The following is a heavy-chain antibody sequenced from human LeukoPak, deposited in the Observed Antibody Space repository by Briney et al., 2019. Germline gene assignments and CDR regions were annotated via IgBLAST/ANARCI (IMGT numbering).Heavy chain of an antibody. CDR3: ARDGRLTIFVRGIITEGSPPKS. CDR1: GYTFTDSY. D-gene: IGHD3-10*01. CDR2: INPKTGGT. J-gene: IGHJ4*02. V-gene: IGHV1-2*02. Sequence: ASVKVSRKASGYTFTDSYMHWVRQAPGQGLEWMGWINPKTGGTNYAQRFQGRVTMTRDTSIRTAYMELNSLRSDDTAVYYCARDGRLTIFVRGIITEGSPPKSWGQGTLVTVSS.